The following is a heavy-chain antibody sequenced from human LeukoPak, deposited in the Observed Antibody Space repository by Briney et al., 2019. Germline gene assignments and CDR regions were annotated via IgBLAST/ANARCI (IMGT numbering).Heavy chain of an antibody. CDR1: GVSISTYY. J-gene: IGHJ6*03. Sequence: SETLSLTCTVSGVSISTYYWSWIRQPAGKGLEWIGRIYTSGSTNYNPSLKSRVTMSIDTSKNQFSLKLSSVTAADTAVYHCARVSCTSSSYSYYYYMDVWGKGTTVTVSS. CDR2: IYTSGST. V-gene: IGHV4-4*07. CDR3: ARVSCTSSSYSYYYYMDV. D-gene: IGHD2-2*01.